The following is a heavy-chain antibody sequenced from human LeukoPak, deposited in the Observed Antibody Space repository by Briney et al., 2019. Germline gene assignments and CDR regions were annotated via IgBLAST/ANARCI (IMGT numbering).Heavy chain of an antibody. V-gene: IGHV3-21*01. CDR3: ARDPRRFEYSSSFVGFDP. CDR2: ISSGSSYK. Sequence: GGSLRLSCAASGLTFSSYSMNWVRQAPGKGLEWVSSISSGSSYKFYADSVKGRFTISRDNANNSLYLQMHSLRAEDTAVYYCARDPRRFEYSSSFVGFDPWGQGTLVTVSS. D-gene: IGHD6-6*01. CDR1: GLTFSSYS. J-gene: IGHJ5*02.